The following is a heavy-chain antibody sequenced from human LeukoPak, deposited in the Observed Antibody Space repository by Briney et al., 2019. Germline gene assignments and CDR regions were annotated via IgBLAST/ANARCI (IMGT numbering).Heavy chain of an antibody. CDR2: INPNSGGT. V-gene: IGHV1-2*02. CDR1: GYTFTGYY. J-gene: IGHJ4*02. CDR3: ARVPWYYDSSGSVDY. Sequence: VASVKVSFKASGYTFTGYYMHWVRQAPGQGLEWMGWINPNSGGTNYAQKFQGRVTMTRDTSISTAYMELSRLRSDDTAVYYCARVPWYYDSSGSVDYWGQGTLVTVSS. D-gene: IGHD3-22*01.